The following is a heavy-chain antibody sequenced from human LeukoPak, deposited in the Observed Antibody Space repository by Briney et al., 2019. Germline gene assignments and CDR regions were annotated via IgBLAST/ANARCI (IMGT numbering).Heavy chain of an antibody. CDR2: IKQDGSEK. CDR1: GFTFSSYW. J-gene: IGHJ5*02. D-gene: IGHD2-2*01. Sequence: GGSLRLSCAASGFTFSSYWMSWVRQAPGKGLEWVANIKQDGSEKYYVDSVKGRFTISRDNAKNSLYLQMNSLRAEDTAVYYCARAASTVVPAALNWFDPWGQGTLVTVSS. CDR3: ARAASTVVPAALNWFDP. V-gene: IGHV3-7*01.